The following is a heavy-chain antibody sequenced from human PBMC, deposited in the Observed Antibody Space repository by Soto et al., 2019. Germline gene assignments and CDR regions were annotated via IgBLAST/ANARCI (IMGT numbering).Heavy chain of an antibody. Sequence: QVQLQESGPGLVKPSQTLSLTCTVSGGSISSGGYYWSWIRQHPGKGLEWIGYIYYSGSTYYNPSLKSRVTISVDTSNNQFSLKLSSLTAADTAVYYCARALYSSRWYGALRGMDVWGQGTTVTVSS. D-gene: IGHD6-13*01. CDR1: GGSISSGGYY. J-gene: IGHJ6*02. V-gene: IGHV4-31*03. CDR2: IYYSGST. CDR3: ARALYSSRWYGALRGMDV.